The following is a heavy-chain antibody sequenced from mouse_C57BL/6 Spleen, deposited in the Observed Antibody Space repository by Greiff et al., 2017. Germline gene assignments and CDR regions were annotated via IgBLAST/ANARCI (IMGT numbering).Heavy chain of an antibody. Sequence: QVQLQQPGAELVRPGSSVKLSCKASGYTFTSYWMHWVKQRPIQGLEWIGNIDPSDSETHYNQKFKDKATLTVDKSSSTAYMQLSSLPSEDSAVYYCARGPLGPYYFDYWGQGTTLTVSS. J-gene: IGHJ2*01. CDR2: IDPSDSET. D-gene: IGHD4-1*01. CDR1: GYTFTSYW. CDR3: ARGPLGPYYFDY. V-gene: IGHV1-52*01.